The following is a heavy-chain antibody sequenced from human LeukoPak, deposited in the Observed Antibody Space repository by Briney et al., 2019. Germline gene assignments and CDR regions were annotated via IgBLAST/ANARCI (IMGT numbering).Heavy chain of an antibody. CDR2: ISYDGSNK. D-gene: IGHD1-26*01. CDR3: ASSLMEWELLQSPFDY. Sequence: PGGSLRLSCAASGFTFSSYAMHWVRQAPGKGLEWVAVISYDGSNKYYADSVKGRFTISRDNSKNTLYLQMNSLRSEDTAVYYCASSLMEWELLQSPFDYWGQGTLVTVSS. CDR1: GFTFSSYA. J-gene: IGHJ4*02. V-gene: IGHV3-30*01.